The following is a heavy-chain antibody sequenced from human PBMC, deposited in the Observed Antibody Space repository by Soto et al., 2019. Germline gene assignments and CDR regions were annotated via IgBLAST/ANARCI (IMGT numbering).Heavy chain of an antibody. CDR2: ISSSSSYI. D-gene: IGHD6-13*01. J-gene: IGHJ6*03. V-gene: IGHV3-21*01. CDR1: GFTFSSYS. CDR3: GRDGGDSTDPYYMDV. Sequence: EVQLVESGGGLVKPGGSLRLSCAASGFTFSSYSMNWVRQAPGKGLEWVSSISSSSSYIYYADSVKGRFTISRDNAKNSLYMQMISRRAEDTAVYYCGRDGGDSTDPYYMDVWGKGTTVTVSS.